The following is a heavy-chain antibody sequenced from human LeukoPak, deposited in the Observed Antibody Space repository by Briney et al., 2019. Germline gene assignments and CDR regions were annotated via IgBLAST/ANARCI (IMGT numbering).Heavy chain of an antibody. J-gene: IGHJ6*03. CDR2: IYYSGNT. CDR3: ARDREAYGSGLHYYYYMDV. V-gene: IGHV4-30-4*08. Sequence: SSQTLSLTCTVPGGSISSGNHHWSWIRQPPGKGLEWIGYIYYSGNTYYNPSLKSRVTISVDTSKNQFSLKLRSLTAADTAVYYCARDREAYGSGLHYYYYMDVWGKGTTVTVSS. D-gene: IGHD3-10*01. CDR1: GGSISSGNHH.